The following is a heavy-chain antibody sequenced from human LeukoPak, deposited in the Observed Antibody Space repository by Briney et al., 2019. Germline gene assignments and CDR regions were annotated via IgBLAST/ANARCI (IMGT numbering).Heavy chain of an antibody. CDR1: GFTFSSYA. V-gene: IGHV3-23*01. Sequence: PGGSLRLSCAASGFTFSSYAMSWVRQVPGKGLEWVSSISGSGGSTFYADSVKGRFTISRDNSKNTLYLQMNSLRVEDTAVYYCAKRPGYYESSGYYFDYWGQGTLVTVSS. J-gene: IGHJ4*02. CDR2: ISGSGGST. D-gene: IGHD3-22*01. CDR3: AKRPGYYESSGYYFDY.